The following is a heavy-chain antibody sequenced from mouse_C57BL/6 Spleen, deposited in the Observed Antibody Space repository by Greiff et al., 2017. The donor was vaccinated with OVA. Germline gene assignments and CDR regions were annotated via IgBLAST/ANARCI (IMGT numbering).Heavy chain of an antibody. CDR3: ARYYGSSPLLAMDY. CDR2: INPGSGGT. V-gene: IGHV1-54*01. D-gene: IGHD1-1*01. Sequence: VHLVESGAELVRPGTSVKVSCKASGYAFTNYLIEWVKQRPGQGLEWIGVINPGSGGTNYNEKFKGKATLTADKSSSTAYMQLSSLTSEDSAVYFCARYYGSSPLLAMDYWGQGTSVTVSS. J-gene: IGHJ4*01. CDR1: GYAFTNYL.